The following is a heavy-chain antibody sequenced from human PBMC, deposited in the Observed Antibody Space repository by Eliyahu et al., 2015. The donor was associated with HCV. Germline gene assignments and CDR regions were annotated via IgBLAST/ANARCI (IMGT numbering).Heavy chain of an antibody. CDR2: ISYSGSN. CDR3: ARGAIYHGEFLDVFDI. Sequence: QVQLQESGPGLVKPSETLSLTCTVSGXSISTYYWNWIRQPPGKGLDWIGHISYSGSNSYNPSLKSRVTISGDTSKNHFSLRLSSVTAADTAVYYCARGAIYHGEFLDVFDIWGQGTMVTVS. J-gene: IGHJ3*02. D-gene: IGHD3-10*01. V-gene: IGHV4-59*01. CDR1: GXSISTYY.